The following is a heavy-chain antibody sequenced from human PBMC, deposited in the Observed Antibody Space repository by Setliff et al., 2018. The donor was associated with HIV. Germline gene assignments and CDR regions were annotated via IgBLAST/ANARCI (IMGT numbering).Heavy chain of an antibody. V-gene: IGHV4-28*03. Sequence: SETLSLTCVVSGDSIDNKYCWAWIRQPPGKGLEWIGYIYYSGSTYYNPSLKSRVTISVDTSKNQFSLKLSSVTAADTAVYYCARAPPTDYDFTYYFDYWGQGTLVTVSS. D-gene: IGHD3-3*01. CDR3: ARAPPTDYDFTYYFDY. CDR2: IYYSGST. CDR1: GDSIDNKYC. J-gene: IGHJ4*02.